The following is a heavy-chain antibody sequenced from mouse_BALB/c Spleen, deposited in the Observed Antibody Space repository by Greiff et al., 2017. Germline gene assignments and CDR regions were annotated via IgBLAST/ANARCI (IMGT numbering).Heavy chain of an antibody. J-gene: IGHJ2*01. CDR1: GYTFTSYW. CDR3: NAGPTTAFDY. Sequence: QVQLQQSGAELAKPGASVKMSCKASGYTFTSYWMHWVKQRPGQGLEWIGYINPSTGYTEYNQKFKDKATLTADKSSSTAYMQLSSLTSEDSAVYYCNAGPTTAFDYWGQGTTLTVSS. D-gene: IGHD1-2*01. CDR2: INPSTGYT. V-gene: IGHV1-7*01.